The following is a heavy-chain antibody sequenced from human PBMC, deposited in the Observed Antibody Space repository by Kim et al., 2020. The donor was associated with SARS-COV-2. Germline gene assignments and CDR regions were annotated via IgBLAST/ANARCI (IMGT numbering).Heavy chain of an antibody. CDR3: ASPAVAGTDYFDY. Sequence: YEQKYQGRVTMTRDTSTSTVYMELSSLRSEDTAVYYCASPAVAGTDYFDYWGQGTLVTVSS. D-gene: IGHD6-19*01. V-gene: IGHV1-46*01. J-gene: IGHJ4*02.